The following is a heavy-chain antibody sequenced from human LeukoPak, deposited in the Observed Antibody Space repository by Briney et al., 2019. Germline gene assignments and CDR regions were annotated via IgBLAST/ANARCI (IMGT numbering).Heavy chain of an antibody. CDR2: IYHSGST. V-gene: IGHV4-30-2*01. D-gene: IGHD6-6*01. CDR3: ARVAYSSSSEAHYYYYYMDV. J-gene: IGHJ6*03. Sequence: SETLSLTCTVSGGSISSGGYYWSWIRQPPGKGLEWIGYIYHSGSTYYNPSLKSRVTISVDTSKNQFSLRLSSVTAADTAVYYCARVAYSSSSEAHYYYYYMDVWGKGTTVTVSS. CDR1: GGSISSGGYY.